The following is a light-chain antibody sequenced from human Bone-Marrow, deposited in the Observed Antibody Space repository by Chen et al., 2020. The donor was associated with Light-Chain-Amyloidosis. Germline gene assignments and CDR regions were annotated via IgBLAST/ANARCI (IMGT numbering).Light chain of an antibody. Sequence: DIQMTQSPSSLSASVGDRVTITCRASQGISNSLAWYQHKPGKVPKLLIYAASTLQSGVPSRFSGSGSGTDSTLTISSLQHEDVATYDKQKYKNVPATFGGGTKVEIK. CDR1: QGISNS. CDR3: QKYKNVPAT. V-gene: IGKV1-27*01. CDR2: AAS. J-gene: IGKJ4*01.